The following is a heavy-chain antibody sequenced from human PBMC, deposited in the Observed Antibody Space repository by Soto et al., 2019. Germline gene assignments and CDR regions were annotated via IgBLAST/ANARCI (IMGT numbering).Heavy chain of an antibody. CDR1: GGSFSGYY. CDR3: AREIKRRKVAVAGRTGSFDY. V-gene: IGHV4-34*01. D-gene: IGHD6-19*01. Sequence: SETLSLTCAVYGGSFSGYYWSWIRQPPGKGLEWIGEISHSGSTTYNPSLKSRVTISVDTSKNQFSLKLSSVTAADTAVYYCAREIKRRKVAVAGRTGSFDYWGQGTLVTVSS. CDR2: ISHSGST. J-gene: IGHJ4*02.